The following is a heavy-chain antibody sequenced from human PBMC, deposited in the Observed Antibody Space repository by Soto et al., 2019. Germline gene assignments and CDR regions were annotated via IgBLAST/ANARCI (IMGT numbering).Heavy chain of an antibody. CDR3: ARSMYYYGSGSYYNVFDY. D-gene: IGHD3-10*01. CDR2: IYYSGST. J-gene: IGHJ4*02. Sequence: SETLSLTCTVSGGPIISSGYYWGWIRQPPGKGLEWIGSIYYSGSTLYNPSLKSRVTISVDTSKNQFSLELSSVTAADTAVYYCARSMYYYGSGSYYNVFDYWGQGTLVTVSS. CDR1: GGPIISSGYY. V-gene: IGHV4-39*01.